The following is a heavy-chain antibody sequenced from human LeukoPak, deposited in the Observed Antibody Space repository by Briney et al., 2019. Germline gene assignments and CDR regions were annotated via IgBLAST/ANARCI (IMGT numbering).Heavy chain of an antibody. J-gene: IGHJ4*02. CDR1: GYTFTSSD. Sequence: ASVKVSCKASGYTFTSSDINWVRQAAGQGLDWMGWINPNSGRTGYAQKFQGRVTMTANTSISTAYVELSSLRFDDTAVYYCARGRSGLAAAGTYDYWGQGTLITVSS. D-gene: IGHD6-13*01. CDR2: INPNSGRT. CDR3: ARGRSGLAAAGTYDY. V-gene: IGHV1-8*01.